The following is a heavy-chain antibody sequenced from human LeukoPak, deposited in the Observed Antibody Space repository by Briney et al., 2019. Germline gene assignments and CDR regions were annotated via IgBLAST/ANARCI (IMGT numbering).Heavy chain of an antibody. CDR3: AGYGSGSYQDY. J-gene: IGHJ4*02. V-gene: IGHV1-69*13. CDR2: IIPIFGTA. Sequence: SVKLSCKASGGTFSSYAISWARQAPGQGLEWMGGIIPIFGTANYAQKFQGRVTITADESTSTAYMELSSLRSEATAVYYCAGYGSGSYQDYWGQGTLVTVSS. CDR1: GGTFSSYA. D-gene: IGHD3-10*01.